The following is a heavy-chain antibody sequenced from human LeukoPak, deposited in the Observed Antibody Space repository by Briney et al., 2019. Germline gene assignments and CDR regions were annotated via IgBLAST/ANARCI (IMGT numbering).Heavy chain of an antibody. CDR2: TYYRSKWGT. D-gene: IGHD6-13*01. CDR1: GDSFSSNSAA. CDR3: ARGTAAPGFDF. Sequence: SQTLSLTCAISGDSFSSNSAAWTWIRQSPSRGLEWLGRTYYRSKWGTNYALSVKSRVTINADTSKNQISLQLNSVTPEDTAVYYCARGTAAPGFDFWGQGTLVTVSS. V-gene: IGHV6-1*01. J-gene: IGHJ4*02.